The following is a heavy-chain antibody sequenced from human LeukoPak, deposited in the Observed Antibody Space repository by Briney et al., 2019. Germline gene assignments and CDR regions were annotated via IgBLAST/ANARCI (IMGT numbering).Heavy chain of an antibody. D-gene: IGHD2-2*03. V-gene: IGHV1-2*02. Sequence: ASVKVSCKASGYTFTGYYMHWVRQAPGQGLEWMGWIYPNSGGTNYAQKLQGRVTMTTDTSTSTAYMELRSLRSDDTAVYYCATGYCSSTNCRIDYWGQGTLVSVSS. CDR2: IYPNSGGT. CDR3: ATGYCSSTNCRIDY. J-gene: IGHJ4*02. CDR1: GYTFTGYY.